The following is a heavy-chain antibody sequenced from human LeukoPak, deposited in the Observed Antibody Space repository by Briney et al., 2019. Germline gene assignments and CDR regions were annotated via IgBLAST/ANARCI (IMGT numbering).Heavy chain of an antibody. CDR3: ASSLGPPDWYFDL. CDR2: INHSGST. Sequence: SETLSLTCAVYGGSFSGYYWSWIRQPPGKGLEWIGEINHSGSTNYNPSLKSRVTISVDTSKNQFSLKLSSVTAADTAVYYCASSLGPPDWYFDLWGRGTLVTVSS. J-gene: IGHJ2*01. CDR1: GGSFSGYY. D-gene: IGHD3-10*01. V-gene: IGHV4-34*01.